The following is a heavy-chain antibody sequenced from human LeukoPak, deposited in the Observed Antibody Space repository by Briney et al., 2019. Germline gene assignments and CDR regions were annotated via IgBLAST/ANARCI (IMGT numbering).Heavy chain of an antibody. D-gene: IGHD3-3*01. CDR1: GFTFSTYW. Sequence: PGGSLRLSCAASGFTFSTYWINWFRQAPGRGLEWVAKINQDGSEKYYVDSVKGRFTISRDNAKNSLYLQMNSLRAEDTAVYYCARRITIFGVAYDYWGQGTLVIVSS. J-gene: IGHJ4*02. V-gene: IGHV3-7*01. CDR3: ARRITIFGVAYDY. CDR2: INQDGSEK.